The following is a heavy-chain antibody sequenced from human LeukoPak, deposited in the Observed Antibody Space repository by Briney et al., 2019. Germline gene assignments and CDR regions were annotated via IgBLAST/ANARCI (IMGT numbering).Heavy chain of an antibody. J-gene: IGHJ4*02. CDR1: GFTFRSHA. D-gene: IGHD2-8*02. CDR2: IYENGGTT. CDR3: ARDYWYSIDY. V-gene: IGHV3-23*01. Sequence: GGSLRLSCVGSGFTFRSHAMSWVRQAPEKGLEFVSGIYENGGTTYYADSVKGRFSISRDNAKSSLYLEMNSLRAEDTAMYYCARDYWYSIDYWGQGTLVTVSS.